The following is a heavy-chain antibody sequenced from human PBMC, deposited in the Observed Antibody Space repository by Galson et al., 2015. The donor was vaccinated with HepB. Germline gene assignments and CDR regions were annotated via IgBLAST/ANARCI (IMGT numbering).Heavy chain of an antibody. Sequence: SVKVSCKASGYTFTSYAMHWVRQAPGQRLEWMGWINAGNGNTKYSQKFQGRVTITRDTSASTAYMELSSLRSEDTAVYYCAREVGRRDSSGYYYLEFDYWGQGTLVTVSS. J-gene: IGHJ4*02. CDR1: GYTFTSYA. CDR2: INAGNGNT. D-gene: IGHD3-22*01. CDR3: AREVGRRDSSGYYYLEFDY. V-gene: IGHV1-3*01.